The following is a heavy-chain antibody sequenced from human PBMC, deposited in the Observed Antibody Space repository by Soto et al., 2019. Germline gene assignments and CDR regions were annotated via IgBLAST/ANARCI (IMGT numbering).Heavy chain of an antibody. J-gene: IGHJ4*02. Sequence: QVQLVQSGAEVKKPGASVKVSCKASGYTFTSYFISWVRQAPGQRLEWMGWISANNGNTNYSQKIQGRVTMTTDTSANTDLRDLRSEGTADKSVDDCAGDYSTSLYWGQGTLVTVSS. V-gene: IGHV1-18*01. D-gene: IGHD3-22*01. CDR1: GYTFTSYF. CDR2: ISANNGNT. CDR3: AGDYSTSLY.